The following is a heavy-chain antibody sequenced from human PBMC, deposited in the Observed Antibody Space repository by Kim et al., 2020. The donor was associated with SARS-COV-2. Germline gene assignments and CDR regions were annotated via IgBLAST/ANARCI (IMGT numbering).Heavy chain of an antibody. V-gene: IGHV1-69*04. J-gene: IGHJ6*02. Sequence: FQGRVTITADKSTSTAYMELSSLRSEDTAVYYCARDKVVTLGYYYYGMDVWGQGTTVTVSS. D-gene: IGHD3-22*01. CDR3: ARDKVVTLGYYYYGMDV.